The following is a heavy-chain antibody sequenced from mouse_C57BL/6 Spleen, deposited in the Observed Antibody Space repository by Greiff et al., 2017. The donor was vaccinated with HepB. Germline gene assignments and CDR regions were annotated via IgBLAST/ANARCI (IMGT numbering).Heavy chain of an antibody. J-gene: IGHJ4*01. CDR1: GFTFSDYY. CDR3: ARGANYYGSSYAMDY. D-gene: IGHD1-1*01. Sequence: EVQRVESEGGLVQPGSSMKLSCTASGFTFSDYYMAWVRQVPEKGLEWVANINYDGSSTYYLDSLKSRFIISRDNAKNILYLQMSSLKSEDTATYYCARGANYYGSSYAMDYWGQGTSVTVSS. CDR2: INYDGSST. V-gene: IGHV5-16*01.